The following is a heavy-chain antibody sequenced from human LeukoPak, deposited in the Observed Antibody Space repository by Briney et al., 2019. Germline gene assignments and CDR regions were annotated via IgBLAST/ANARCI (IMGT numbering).Heavy chain of an antibody. CDR2: ITGSGGTI. CDR1: GFTLSSHE. D-gene: IGHD3-22*01. Sequence: PGGSLRLSCAASGFTLSSHEMNWVRQAPGKGLEWVSYITGSGGTIYYADSVKGRFTISRDNAKNSPYLQMNNLRAEDTAVYYCARESFGNYDRRARYFDYWGQGTLVTVSS. J-gene: IGHJ4*02. CDR3: ARESFGNYDRRARYFDY. V-gene: IGHV3-48*03.